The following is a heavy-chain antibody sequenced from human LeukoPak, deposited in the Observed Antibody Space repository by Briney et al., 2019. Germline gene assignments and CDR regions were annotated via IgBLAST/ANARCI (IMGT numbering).Heavy chain of an antibody. D-gene: IGHD6-13*01. CDR2: ISGSGGST. V-gene: IGHV3-23*01. J-gene: IGHJ4*02. CDR3: AKASSSSWYVLGN. Sequence: QPGGSLRLSCAASDFTFSNYVMSWVRQAPGKGLEWVSTISGSGGSTYYADSVKGRFTISRDNSKYTLYLQMNSLRAEDTAVYYCAKASSSSWYVLGNWGQGTLVTVSS. CDR1: DFTFSNYV.